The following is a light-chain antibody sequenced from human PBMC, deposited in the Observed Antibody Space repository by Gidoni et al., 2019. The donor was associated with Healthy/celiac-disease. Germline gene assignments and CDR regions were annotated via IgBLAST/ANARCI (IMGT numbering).Light chain of an antibody. Sequence: ELVLTQSPGTLSLSPGERATLSCSASQSVSSSYLAWYQQKPGQAPRLLIYGASSRATGIPDRFSGSGSGTDFTLPISRLEPEDFAVYYCQQYGSSPSYTFGQXTKLEIK. J-gene: IGKJ2*01. CDR3: QQYGSSPSYT. CDR1: QSVSSSY. V-gene: IGKV3-20*01. CDR2: GAS.